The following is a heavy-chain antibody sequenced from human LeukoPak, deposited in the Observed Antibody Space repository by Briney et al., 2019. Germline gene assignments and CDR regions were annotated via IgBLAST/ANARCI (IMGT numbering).Heavy chain of an antibody. Sequence: GGSLRLSCAAPGFTFSSYEMNWVRQAPGKGLEWVSYISSSGSTIYYADSVKGRFTISRDNAKNSLYLQMNSLRAEDTAVYYCARPDALTIDYWGQGTLVTVSS. CDR3: ARPDALTIDY. CDR2: ISSSGSTI. CDR1: GFTFSSYE. J-gene: IGHJ4*02. V-gene: IGHV3-48*03. D-gene: IGHD3-9*01.